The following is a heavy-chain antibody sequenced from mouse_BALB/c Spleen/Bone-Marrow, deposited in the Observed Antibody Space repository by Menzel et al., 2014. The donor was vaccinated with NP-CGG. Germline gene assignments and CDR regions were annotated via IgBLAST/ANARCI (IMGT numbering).Heavy chain of an antibody. J-gene: IGHJ1*01. CDR2: IYPGSGST. V-gene: IGHV1S22*01. CDR3: TKGYYRYDESYWYFDV. D-gene: IGHD2-14*01. Sequence: LKQSGSELVRPGASVKLSCKASGYTFTSYWMHWVKQRHGQGLEWIGNIYPGSGSTNYDEKFKSKGTLTVDTSSSTAYMHLSSLTSEDSAVYYCTKGYYRYDESYWYFDVWGAGTTVTVSS. CDR1: GYTFTSYW.